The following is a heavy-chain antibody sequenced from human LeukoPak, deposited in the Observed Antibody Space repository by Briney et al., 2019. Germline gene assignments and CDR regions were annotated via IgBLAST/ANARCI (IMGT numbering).Heavy chain of an antibody. V-gene: IGHV4-59*08. D-gene: IGHD6-13*01. CDR2: IYYSGST. CDR3: ASAAAGYWDYFDY. J-gene: IGHJ4*02. CDR1: GGSISSYY. Sequence: SETLSLTCTVSGGSISSYYWSWIRQPPGKGLEWIGYIYYSGSTNYNPSLKSRVTISVDTSKNQFSLKLSSVTAADTAVYYCASAAAGYWDYFDYWGQGTQVTVSS.